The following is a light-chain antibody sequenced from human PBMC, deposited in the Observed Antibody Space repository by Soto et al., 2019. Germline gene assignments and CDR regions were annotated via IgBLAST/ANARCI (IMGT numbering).Light chain of an antibody. J-gene: IGKJ5*01. V-gene: IGKV1-9*01. CDR2: AAS. CDR1: QGISTY. CDR3: QQLNTFPIT. Sequence: DIQMTQSPSTLSGSVGDRVTITCRASQGISTYLAWYQQKPGRAPNLLIYAASTLQSEVPSRFSGSGSGTEFTLTISSLQPEDFATYYCQQLNTFPITFGQGTRLEIK.